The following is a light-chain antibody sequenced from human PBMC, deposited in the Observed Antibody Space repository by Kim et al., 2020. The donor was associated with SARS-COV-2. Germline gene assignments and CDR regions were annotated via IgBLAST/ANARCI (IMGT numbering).Light chain of an antibody. Sequence: DIQMTRSPSSLSASVGDRVTITCRASQSISSYLNWYQQKPGKAPKLLIYAASSLQSGVPSRFSGSGSGTDFTLTISSLQPEDFATYHCQQSYSTLYTFGQGTKLEIK. CDR3: QQSYSTLYT. CDR1: QSISSY. V-gene: IGKV1-39*01. J-gene: IGKJ2*01. CDR2: AAS.